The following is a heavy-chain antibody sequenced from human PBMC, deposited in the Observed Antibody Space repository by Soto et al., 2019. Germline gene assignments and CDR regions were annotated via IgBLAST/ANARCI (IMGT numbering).Heavy chain of an antibody. CDR3: TRQRLDTAMGYYYYGMDV. V-gene: IGHV3-73*01. D-gene: IGHD5-18*01. CDR2: IRSKANSYAT. CDR1: GITFSGSA. Sequence: ALRLSCAASGITFSGSAMHCVRQASGKGLEWVGRIRSKANSYATAYAASVKGRFTISRDDSKNTAYLQMNSLKTEDTAVYYCTRQRLDTAMGYYYYGMDVWGQGTTVTVSS. J-gene: IGHJ6*02.